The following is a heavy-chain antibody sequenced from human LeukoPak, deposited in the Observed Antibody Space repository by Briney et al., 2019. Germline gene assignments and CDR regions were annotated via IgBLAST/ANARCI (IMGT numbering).Heavy chain of an antibody. CDR1: GYTFTSYG. D-gene: IGHD3-10*01. CDR3: ARAFGVLGGLNWFDP. CDR2: ISAYNGNT. Sequence: ASVKVSCKASGYTFTSYGISWVRQAPGQGLEWMGWISAYNGNTNYAQKLQGRVTMTTDTSTSTAYMEQRSLRSDDTAVYYCARAFGVLGGLNWFDPWGQGTLVTVSS. J-gene: IGHJ5*02. V-gene: IGHV1-18*01.